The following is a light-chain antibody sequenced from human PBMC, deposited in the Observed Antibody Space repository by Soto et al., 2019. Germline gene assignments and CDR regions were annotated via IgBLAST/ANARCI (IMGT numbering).Light chain of an antibody. CDR2: GAS. J-gene: IGKJ2*01. CDR1: QDVSRY. CDR3: QHLHTYPYT. Sequence: QLTQSPSSLSASVGDRVTITCRASQDVSRYLAWYQQKAGKAPKLLIYGASTLQSGVPSRFSGFGSGTEFTLTITSLQPEDFATYYCQHLHTYPYTFGQGTKLEIK. V-gene: IGKV1-9*01.